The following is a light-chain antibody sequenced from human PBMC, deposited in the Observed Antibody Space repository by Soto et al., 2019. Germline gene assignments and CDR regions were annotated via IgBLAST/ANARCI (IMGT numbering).Light chain of an antibody. Sequence: DIVLTQSPGTLSLSPGDEATLSCRASQSVDNNYLAWYQQKPGQTPRLSIYGAYGRADGIPHRFSGSGFGTDFTLTISKVEPEDFAVYYCQQYGTPRSVTCDQGTRLEIK. CDR2: GAY. CDR1: QSVDNNY. V-gene: IGKV3-20*01. CDR3: QQYGTPRSVT. J-gene: IGKJ5*01.